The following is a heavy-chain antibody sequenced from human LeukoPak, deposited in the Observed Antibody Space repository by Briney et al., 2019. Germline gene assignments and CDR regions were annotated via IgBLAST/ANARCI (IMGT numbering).Heavy chain of an antibody. CDR2: ISYSGST. D-gene: IGHD3-9*01. Sequence: SETLSLTCTVSGGSISSYYWSWIRQPPGKGLEWIGYISYSGSTNYNPSLKSRVTISIDTSKDQFSLKLRSVTAADTAIYYWARQGYDILTGYIDAFDIWGQGTMVTVSS. J-gene: IGHJ3*02. CDR1: GGSISSYY. V-gene: IGHV4-59*08. CDR3: ARQGYDILTGYIDAFDI.